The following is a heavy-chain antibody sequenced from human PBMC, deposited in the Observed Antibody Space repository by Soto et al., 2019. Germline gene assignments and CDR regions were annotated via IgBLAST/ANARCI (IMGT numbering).Heavy chain of an antibody. Sequence: PXESLTISCKTSGYDFTNYWIGWVRQMPGKGLEWMGIIYPGDSDTRYSPSFQGQITISADKSISTEYLQWRSLKASDTAMYYCARIFNTGSADGLDYWGQGIRVTVSS. CDR2: IYPGDSDT. CDR1: GYDFTNYW. CDR3: ARIFNTGSADGLDY. J-gene: IGHJ4*02. V-gene: IGHV5-51*01. D-gene: IGHD6-13*01.